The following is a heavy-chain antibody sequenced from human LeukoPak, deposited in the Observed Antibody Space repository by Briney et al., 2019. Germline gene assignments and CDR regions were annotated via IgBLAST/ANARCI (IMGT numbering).Heavy chain of an antibody. CDR2: INHSGST. Sequence: SETLSLTCAVYGRSFSGYYWSWLRQPPGKGLEWIGEINHSGSTNYNPSLKSRVAISVDTSKNQFSLKLSSVTAADTAVYYCARGHPAYYGMDVWGQGTTVTVSS. J-gene: IGHJ6*02. V-gene: IGHV4-34*01. CDR3: ARGHPAYYGMDV. CDR1: GRSFSGYY.